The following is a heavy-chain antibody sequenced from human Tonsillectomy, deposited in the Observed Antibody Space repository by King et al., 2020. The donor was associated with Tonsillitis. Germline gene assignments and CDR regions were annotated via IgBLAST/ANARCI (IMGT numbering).Heavy chain of an antibody. CDR2: IYYSGST. D-gene: IGHD5-24*01. CDR3: ARVYGSPRRDGYNRPLYYYYYMDV. Sequence: MQLQESGPGLVKPSETLSLTCTVSGGSISSYYWSWIRQPPGKGLEWIGYIYYSGSTNYNPSLKSRVTISVDTSKNQFSLKLSSVTAADTAVYYCARVYGSPRRDGYNRPLYYYYYMDVWGKGTTVTVSS. V-gene: IGHV4-59*01. J-gene: IGHJ6*03. CDR1: GGSISSYY.